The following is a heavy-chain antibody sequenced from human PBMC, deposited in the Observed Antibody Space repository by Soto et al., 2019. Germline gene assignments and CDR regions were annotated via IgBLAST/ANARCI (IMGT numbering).Heavy chain of an antibody. CDR3: ARDQRDIVVVPAASDAFDI. J-gene: IGHJ3*02. CDR2: IWYDGSNK. Sequence: GGSLRLSCAASGFTFSSYGMHWVRQAPGKGLEWVAVIWYDGSNKYYADSVKGRFTISRDNSKNTLYLQMNSLRAEDTAVYYCARDQRDIVVVPAASDAFDIWGQGTMVTVSS. D-gene: IGHD2-2*01. CDR1: GFTFSSYG. V-gene: IGHV3-33*01.